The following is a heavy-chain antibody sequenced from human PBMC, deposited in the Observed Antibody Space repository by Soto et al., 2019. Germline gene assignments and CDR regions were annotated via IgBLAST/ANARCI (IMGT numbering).Heavy chain of an antibody. CDR3: ARELRYGGNYYYYYGMDV. V-gene: IGHV1-8*01. Sequence: ASVKVSCKASGYTVTSYDINWVRQATGQGLEWMGWMNPNSGNTGYAQKFQGRVTMTRNTSISTAYMELSSLRSEDTAVYYCARELRYGGNYYYYYGMDVWGQGTTVTVSS. CDR2: MNPNSGNT. D-gene: IGHD2-15*01. J-gene: IGHJ6*02. CDR1: GYTVTSYD.